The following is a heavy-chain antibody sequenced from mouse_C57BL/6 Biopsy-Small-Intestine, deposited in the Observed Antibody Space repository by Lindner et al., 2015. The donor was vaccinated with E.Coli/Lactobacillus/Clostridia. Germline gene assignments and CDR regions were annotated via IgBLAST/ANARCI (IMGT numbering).Heavy chain of an antibody. J-gene: IGHJ2*01. CDR1: GYTFTTYA. CDR2: INTNTGNP. CDR3: ARILAGYNYGEWYFDY. Sequence: VKVSCKASGYTFTTYAMNWVRQAPGQGLEWMGWINTNTGNPTYAQGFTGRFVFSLDTSVSTAYLQISSLKAEDTAVYHCARILAGYNYGEWYFDYWGQGTLVTVSS. D-gene: IGHD1-1*02. V-gene: IGHV9-3*02.